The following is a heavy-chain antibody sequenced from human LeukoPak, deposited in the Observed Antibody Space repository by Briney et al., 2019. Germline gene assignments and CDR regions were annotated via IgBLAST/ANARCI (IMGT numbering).Heavy chain of an antibody. J-gene: IGHJ4*02. D-gene: IGHD4-17*01. CDR3: ARGMTVTTSFDY. V-gene: IGHV1-69*05. Sequence: SVKVSCKASGGTFSSYAISWVRQAPGQGLEWMGGIIPIFGTANYAQKFQGRVTITTDESTGTAYMELSSLRSEDTAVYYCARGMTVTTSFDYWGQGTLVTVSS. CDR1: GGTFSSYA. CDR2: IIPIFGTA.